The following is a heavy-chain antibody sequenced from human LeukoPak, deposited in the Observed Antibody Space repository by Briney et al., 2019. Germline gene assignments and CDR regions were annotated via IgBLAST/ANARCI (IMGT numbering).Heavy chain of an antibody. J-gene: IGHJ6*02. CDR3: ARGTGSIAARSPYYYYGMDV. D-gene: IGHD6-6*01. V-gene: IGHV3-21*01. CDR2: ISSSSSYI. Sequence: GGSLRLSCAASGFTFSSYSMNWVRQAPGKGLEWVSSISSSSSYIYYADSVKGRFTISRDNAKNSLYLQMNSLRAEDTAVYYCARGTGSIAARSPYYYYGMDVWGQGTTVTVSS. CDR1: GFTFSSYS.